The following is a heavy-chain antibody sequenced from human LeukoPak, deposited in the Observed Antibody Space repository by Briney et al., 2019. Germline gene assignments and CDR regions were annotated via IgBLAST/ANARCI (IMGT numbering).Heavy chain of an antibody. Sequence: PSETLSLTRAVYGGSFSGYYWSWIRQPPGKGLEWIGEINHSGSTNYNPSLKSRVTISVDTSKNQFSLKLSSVTAADTAVYYCARATPSTWGLRYYYYYMDVWGKGTTVTVSS. J-gene: IGHJ6*03. CDR3: ARATPSTWGLRYYYYYMDV. CDR2: INHSGST. CDR1: GGSFSGYY. V-gene: IGHV4-34*01. D-gene: IGHD1-26*01.